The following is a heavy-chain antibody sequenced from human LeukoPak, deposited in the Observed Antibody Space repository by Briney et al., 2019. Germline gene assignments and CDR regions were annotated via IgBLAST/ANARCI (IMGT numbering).Heavy chain of an antibody. CDR1: GFTFGNAW. CDR3: TTGQQLVANDY. Sequence: PGGSLRLSWAASGFTFGNAWMSWVRQAPGKGLEWVGCIKSKTDGGTTDYAAAGKGRFTISRADSKKRRYLGMNSLKTEDTAVYYCTTGQQLVANDYWGQGPLVTVSS. V-gene: IGHV3-15*01. D-gene: IGHD6-6*01. CDR2: IKSKTDGGTT. J-gene: IGHJ4*02.